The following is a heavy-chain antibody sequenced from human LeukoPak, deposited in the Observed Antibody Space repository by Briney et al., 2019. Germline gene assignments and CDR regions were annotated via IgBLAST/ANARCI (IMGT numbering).Heavy chain of an antibody. V-gene: IGHV4-39*01. Sequence: PSETLSLTCTVSGGSISSSSYYWGWIRQPPGKGLEWIGSIYYSGSTYYNPSLKSRVTISVDTSKNQFSLKLSSVTAADTAVYYCARGVLLRLRLGELSLRDRFDPWGQGTLVTVSS. D-gene: IGHD3-16*02. J-gene: IGHJ5*02. CDR1: GGSISSSSYY. CDR2: IYYSGST. CDR3: ARGVLLRLRLGELSLRDRFDP.